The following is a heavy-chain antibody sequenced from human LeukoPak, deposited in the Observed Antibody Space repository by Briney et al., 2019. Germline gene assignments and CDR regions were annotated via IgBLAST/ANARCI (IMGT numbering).Heavy chain of an antibody. Sequence: SVKVSCKASGFTFTNSAVQWVRQARGQRLEWIGWIVVGSGTTNYAQEFQERVTITRDLSTSTAFLELSSLGSDDTAVYFCAAEDSGSGTYQGYWGQGTLVIVSS. J-gene: IGHJ4*02. CDR2: IVVGSGTT. CDR1: GFTFTNSA. D-gene: IGHD3-10*01. CDR3: AAEDSGSGTYQGY. V-gene: IGHV1-58*01.